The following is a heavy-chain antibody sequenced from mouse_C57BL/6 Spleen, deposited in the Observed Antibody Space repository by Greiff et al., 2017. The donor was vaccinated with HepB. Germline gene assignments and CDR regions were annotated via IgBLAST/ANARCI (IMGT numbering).Heavy chain of an antibody. V-gene: IGHV1-55*01. CDR1: GYTFTSYW. D-gene: IGHD2-4*01. CDR3: ALIYYDYDWCFDV. CDR2: IYPGSGST. J-gene: IGHJ1*03. Sequence: VQLQQPGAELVKPGASVKMSCKASGYTFTSYWITWVKQRPGQGLEWIGDIYPGSGSTNYNEKFKSKATLTVDTSSSTAYMQLSSLTSEDSAVYYCALIYYDYDWCFDVWGTGTTVTVSS.